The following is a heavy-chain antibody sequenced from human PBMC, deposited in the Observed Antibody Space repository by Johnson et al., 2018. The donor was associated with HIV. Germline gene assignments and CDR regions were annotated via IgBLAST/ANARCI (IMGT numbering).Heavy chain of an antibody. D-gene: IGHD1-26*01. Sequence: MQLVESGGGLVKPGESLRLSCAASGFSFSNAWMNWVRQAPGTGLEWVGRIKSKTDGGTTDYPAPVKGRFTLSRDDSKNTRFLQMNSLKTEDTALYYCTAHYRNAFDIWGQGTMVTVSS. CDR2: IKSKTDGGTT. CDR3: TAHYRNAFDI. J-gene: IGHJ3*02. CDR1: GFSFSNAW. V-gene: IGHV3-15*01.